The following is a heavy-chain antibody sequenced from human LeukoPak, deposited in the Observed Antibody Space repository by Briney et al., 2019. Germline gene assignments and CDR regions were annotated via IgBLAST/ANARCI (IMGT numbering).Heavy chain of an antibody. Sequence: ASVKVSFKASGYTFTRYRMHWVRQAPGEGLEWMGIINPNGGSTSYAQKFQGRVTMTRDTSTSTVYMELSSLRSEDTAVYYCARELGILTGYYSEWYFDLWGRGTLVTVSS. V-gene: IGHV1-46*01. D-gene: IGHD3-9*01. CDR3: ARELGILTGYYSEWYFDL. CDR1: GYTFTRYR. J-gene: IGHJ2*01. CDR2: INPNGGST.